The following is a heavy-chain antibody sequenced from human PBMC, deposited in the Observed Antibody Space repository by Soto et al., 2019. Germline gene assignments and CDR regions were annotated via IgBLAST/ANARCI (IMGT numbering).Heavy chain of an antibody. CDR3: AGPYQLLYKY. J-gene: IGHJ4*02. CDR1: GGSFSGYD. CDR2: INHSGST. D-gene: IGHD2-2*02. V-gene: IGHV4-34*01. Sequence: SETLSLTCAVYGGSFSGYDWSWIRQPPGKGLEWIGEINHSGSTNYNPSLKSRVTISVDTSKNQFSLKLSSVTAADTAVYYCAGPYQLLYKYWGQGTLVTVS.